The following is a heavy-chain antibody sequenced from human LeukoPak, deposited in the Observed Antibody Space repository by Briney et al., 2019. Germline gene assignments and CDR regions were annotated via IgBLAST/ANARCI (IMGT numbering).Heavy chain of an antibody. Sequence: GASVKVSCKASGYTFTGYYMHWVRQAPGQGLEWMGWINPNSGGTNYAQKFQGRVTMTRDTSISTAYMELSRLRSDDTAVYYCAREEDSGYDSRNFDYWGQGTLVTVSS. D-gene: IGHD5-12*01. CDR2: INPNSGGT. V-gene: IGHV1-2*02. CDR1: GYTFTGYY. CDR3: AREEDSGYDSRNFDY. J-gene: IGHJ4*02.